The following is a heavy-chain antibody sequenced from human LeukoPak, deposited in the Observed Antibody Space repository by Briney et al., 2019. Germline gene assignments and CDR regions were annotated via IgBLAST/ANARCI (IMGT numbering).Heavy chain of an antibody. J-gene: IGHJ3*02. V-gene: IGHV3-23*01. Sequence: QSGGSLRLSCAASGFTFSSYAMSWVRQAPGKGLEWVSAISGSGGSTYYADSVKGRFTISRDNSKNTLYLQMNSLRAEDTAVYYCAKDMGVAVAAEDAFDIWGQGTMVTVSS. CDR1: GFTFSSYA. CDR3: AKDMGVAVAAEDAFDI. CDR2: ISGSGGST. D-gene: IGHD6-19*01.